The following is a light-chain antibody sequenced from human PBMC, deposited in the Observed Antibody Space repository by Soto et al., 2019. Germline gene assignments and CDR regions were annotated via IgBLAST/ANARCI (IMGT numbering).Light chain of an antibody. J-gene: IGKJ4*01. CDR1: QSISSY. Sequence: DLQMTQSPSSLSASVGDRVTITCRASQSISSYLNWYQQKPGKAPKLLIYAASSLQSGVPSRFSGRGSGTDFTLTISSLQPEDFATYYCQQANTFPLTFGGGTKVEIK. V-gene: IGKV1-39*01. CDR2: AAS. CDR3: QQANTFPLT.